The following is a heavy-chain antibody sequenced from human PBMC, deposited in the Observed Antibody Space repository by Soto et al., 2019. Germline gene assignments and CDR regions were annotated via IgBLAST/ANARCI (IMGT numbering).Heavy chain of an antibody. CDR3: AGDHVLMFASYDALNV. D-gene: IGHD2-21*01. V-gene: IGHV3-48*03. Sequence: EEQLVESGGDLVQPGGSLRLSCTSSGFALDTYDMNWVRLAPGKDLEWISHIATGGDRIYYADSVKGRFTISRDNARNSLYLQMTSLRDDDTALYYCAGDHVLMFASYDALNVWGQGTLVTVSS. CDR2: IATGGDRI. J-gene: IGHJ3*01. CDR1: GFALDTYD.